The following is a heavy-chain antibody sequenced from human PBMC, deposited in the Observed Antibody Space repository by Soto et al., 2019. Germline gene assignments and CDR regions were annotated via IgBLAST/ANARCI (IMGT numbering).Heavy chain of an antibody. J-gene: IGHJ4*02. D-gene: IGHD3-22*01. Sequence: SETLSLTCAVSGGSISSGGYSWSWIRQPPRKGLEWIGYIYHSGSTYYNPSLKSRVTISVDRSKNQFSLKLSSVTAADTAVYYCARGRYDSSGYYYPFDYWGQGTLVTVSS. V-gene: IGHV4-30-2*01. CDR3: ARGRYDSSGYYYPFDY. CDR1: GGSISSGGYS. CDR2: IYHSGST.